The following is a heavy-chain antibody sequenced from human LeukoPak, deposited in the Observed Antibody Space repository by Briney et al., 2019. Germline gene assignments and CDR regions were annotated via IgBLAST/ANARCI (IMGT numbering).Heavy chain of an antibody. D-gene: IGHD5-18*01. CDR3: ASQRGYSYDIDN. CDR2: IYYSGYT. V-gene: IGHV4-59*12. J-gene: IGHJ4*02. CDR1: GGSISSYY. Sequence: SETLSLTCTVSGGSISSYYWSWLRQPPGKGLEWIGYIYYSGYTNYNPSLQSRVTISVDPSKNQFSLKLSSVTAADTAVYYCASQRGYSYDIDNWGQGTLVTVSS.